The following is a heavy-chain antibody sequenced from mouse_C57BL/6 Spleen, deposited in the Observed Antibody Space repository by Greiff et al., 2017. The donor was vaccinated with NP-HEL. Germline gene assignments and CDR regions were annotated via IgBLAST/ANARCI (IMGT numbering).Heavy chain of an antibody. CDR2: ISSGSSTN. Sequence: EVQGVESGGGLVKPGGSLKLSCAASGFTFSDYGMHWVRQAPEKGLEWVAYISSGSSTNYYADTVKGRFTLSRDNAKNTLYLQMTSLKSEDTAMYYCARLLVWYFDVWGTGTTVTVSS. D-gene: IGHD1-1*01. CDR3: ARLLVWYFDV. V-gene: IGHV5-17*01. J-gene: IGHJ1*03. CDR1: GFTFSDYG.